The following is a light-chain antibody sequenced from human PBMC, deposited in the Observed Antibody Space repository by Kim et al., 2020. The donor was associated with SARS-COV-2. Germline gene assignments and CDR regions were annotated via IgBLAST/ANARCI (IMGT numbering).Light chain of an antibody. CDR3: QSYDFGLSGSV. Sequence: QAVVTQPPSVSGAPGQRVTISCTGTNSNIGASYAVHWYQHISGAAPKLLIYDFVHRPSGVPDRFSGSKFGTSASLTIVGLQDEDEADYYCQSYDFGLSGSVFGGGTQLTVL. CDR1: NSNIGASYA. V-gene: IGLV1-40*01. J-gene: IGLJ2*01. CDR2: DFV.